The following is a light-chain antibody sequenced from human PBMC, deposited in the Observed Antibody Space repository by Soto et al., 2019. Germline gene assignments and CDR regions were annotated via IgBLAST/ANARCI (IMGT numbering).Light chain of an antibody. Sequence: DIQMTQSPSTLSASVGDRVTITCRASQSISSRLAWYQQKPGKAPKLLIYDASSLESGVPSRFSGSGSGTEFTLTISSLQPDDFATYYCQQYNSYSPVFGQGTKVDIK. CDR3: QQYNSYSPV. V-gene: IGKV1-5*01. J-gene: IGKJ1*01. CDR1: QSISSR. CDR2: DAS.